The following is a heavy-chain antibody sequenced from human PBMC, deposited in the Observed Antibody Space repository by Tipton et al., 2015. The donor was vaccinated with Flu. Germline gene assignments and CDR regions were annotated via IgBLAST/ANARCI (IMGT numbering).Heavy chain of an antibody. V-gene: IGHV4-34*01. CDR1: GGSFSGYY. CDR2: INHTGST. J-gene: IGHJ6*02. Sequence: TLSLTCAVYGGSFSGYYWSWIRQPPGKGLEWIGEINHTGSTNYNPSLKSRVTISVDTSKNQFSLKLSSVTAADTAVYYCASASTDTAMAHGDYYYGMDVWGQGTTVTVSS. D-gene: IGHD5-18*01. CDR3: ASASTDTAMAHGDYYYGMDV.